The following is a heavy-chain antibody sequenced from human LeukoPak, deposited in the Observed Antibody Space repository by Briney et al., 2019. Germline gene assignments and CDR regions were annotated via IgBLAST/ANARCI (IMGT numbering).Heavy chain of an antibody. J-gene: IGHJ4*02. CDR3: AKDYYYGSGSYPDY. CDR1: GFTFSSYG. V-gene: IGHV3-30*18. CDR2: ISYDGSNK. Sequence: GGSLRLSCAASGFTFSSYGMHWVRQAPGKGLEWVAVISYDGSNKYYADSVKGRFTISRDNSKNTLYLQMNSLRAEDTAVYYCAKDYYYGSGSYPDYWGQGTLVTVSS. D-gene: IGHD3-10*01.